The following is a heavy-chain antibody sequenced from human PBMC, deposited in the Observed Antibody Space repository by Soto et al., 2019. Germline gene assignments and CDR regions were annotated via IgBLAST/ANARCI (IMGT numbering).Heavy chain of an antibody. J-gene: IGHJ4*02. D-gene: IGHD5-18*01. CDR2: ILPILATV. V-gene: IGHV1-69*01. Sequence: QVQLAQSGSEVRKPGSSVKVSCKASGGSFSSNPISGVRQAPGQGLEWMAGILPILATVHYAQKFQGRVTITADESTSTAYMELTRLRSEATAVYFCARGGRGYSSAPRYYFDYWGQVTLFTVSS. CDR3: ARGGRGYSSAPRYYFDY. CDR1: GGSFSSNP.